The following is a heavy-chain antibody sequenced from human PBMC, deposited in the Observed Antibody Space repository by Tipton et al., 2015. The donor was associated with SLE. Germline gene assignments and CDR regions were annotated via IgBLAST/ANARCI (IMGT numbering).Heavy chain of an antibody. J-gene: IGHJ5*02. CDR3: AREGPVFDP. Sequence: TLSLTCTVSGGSISSSSYYWGWIRQPPGKGLEWIGSIYYSGSTYYNPSLKSRVTISVDTSKNQFSLKLSSVTAADTAVYYCAREGPVFDPWGQGTLVTVSS. CDR1: GGSISSSSYY. V-gene: IGHV4-39*07. CDR2: IYYSGST.